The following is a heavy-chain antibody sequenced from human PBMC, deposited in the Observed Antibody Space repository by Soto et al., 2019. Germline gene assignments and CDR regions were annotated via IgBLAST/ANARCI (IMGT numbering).Heavy chain of an antibody. CDR3: ASSPAGTVFRNGMDV. J-gene: IGHJ6*02. Sequence: PGGSLTLSYAASGFTFSINYMSLVRQAPGKGLEWVSVIYSGGSTYYADPVKGRFTSSRDNSKNTLYLQMNRLRAEDTAVYYCASSPAGTVFRNGMDVWGQGTTVTVSS. D-gene: IGHD3-3*01. V-gene: IGHV3-53*01. CDR2: IYSGGST. CDR1: GFTFSINY.